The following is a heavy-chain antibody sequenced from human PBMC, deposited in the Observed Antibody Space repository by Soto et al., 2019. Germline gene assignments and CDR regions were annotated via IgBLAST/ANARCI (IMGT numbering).Heavy chain of an antibody. CDR2: IKSKTDGGTT. J-gene: IGHJ3*02. CDR1: GFTFSNAW. CDR3: TTDSLVLRYFDWHIRAFDI. Sequence: PGGSLRLSCAASGFTFSNAWMSWVRQAPGKGLEWVGRIKSKTDGGTTDYAAPVKGRFTISRDDSKNTLYLQMNSLKTEDTAVYYCTTDSLVLRYFDWHIRAFDIWGQGTMVTVSS. V-gene: IGHV3-15*01. D-gene: IGHD3-9*01.